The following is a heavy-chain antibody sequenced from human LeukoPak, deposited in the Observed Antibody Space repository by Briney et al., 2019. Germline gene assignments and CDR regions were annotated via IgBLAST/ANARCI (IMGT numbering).Heavy chain of an antibody. CDR3: ARWEIRGTAHKLDY. V-gene: IGHV3-7*01. CDR2: IKQDGSEK. D-gene: IGHD1-7*01. Sequence: GGSLRLSCAASGFTFSSYWMSWVRQAPGKGLEWVANIKQDGSEKYYVDSVKGRFTISRDNAKNSMYLQMNSLRAEDTAVYYCARWEIRGTAHKLDYWGQGTLVTVSS. CDR1: GFTFSSYW. J-gene: IGHJ4*02.